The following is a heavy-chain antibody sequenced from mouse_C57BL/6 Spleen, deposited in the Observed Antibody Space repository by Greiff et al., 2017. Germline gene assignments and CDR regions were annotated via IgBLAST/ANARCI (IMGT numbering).Heavy chain of an antibody. J-gene: IGHJ2*01. CDR2: ISYDGSN. CDR3: ARELTGTFDY. Sequence: ESGPGLVKPSQSLSLTCSVTGYSITSGYYWNWIRQFPGNKLEWMGYISYDGSNNYNPSLKNRISITRDTSKNQFFLKLNSVTTEDTATYYCARELTGTFDYWGQGTTLTVSS. CDR1: GYSITSGYY. D-gene: IGHD4-1*01. V-gene: IGHV3-6*01.